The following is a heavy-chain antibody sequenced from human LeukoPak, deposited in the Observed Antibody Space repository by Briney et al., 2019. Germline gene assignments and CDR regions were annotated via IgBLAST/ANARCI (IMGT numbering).Heavy chain of an antibody. Sequence: SDTLSLTCAVYGGSFSGYYWSWIPEPPGKGLEWIGEINHSGSTDYNPSLKSRVTISVDTSKNQYSLKLSSVTAADTAVYYCASGIAAEMGYWGQGTMVTVSS. J-gene: IGHJ4*02. V-gene: IGHV4-34*01. CDR3: ASGIAAEMGY. D-gene: IGHD6-13*01. CDR1: GGSFSGYY. CDR2: INHSGST.